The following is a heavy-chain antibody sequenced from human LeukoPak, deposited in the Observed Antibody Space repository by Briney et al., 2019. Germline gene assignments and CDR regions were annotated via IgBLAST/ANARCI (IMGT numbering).Heavy chain of an antibody. D-gene: IGHD4-17*01. CDR2: IYYSGST. Sequence: SETLSLTCTVSGGSMSSYYWSWIRQPPGKGLEWIGYIYYSGSTDYNPSLKSRVTISVDTSNNQFSLKLSSVTAADTAVYYCARSSTVTTYPRFDYWGQGTLVTVSS. CDR1: GGSMSSYY. J-gene: IGHJ4*02. CDR3: ARSSTVTTYPRFDY. V-gene: IGHV4-59*01.